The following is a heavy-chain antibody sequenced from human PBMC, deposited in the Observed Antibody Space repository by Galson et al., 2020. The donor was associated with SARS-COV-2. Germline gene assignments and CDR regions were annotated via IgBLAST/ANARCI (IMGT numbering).Heavy chain of an antibody. Sequence: SQTLSLTCAISGDSVSSYSAVWNWIRQSPSRGLEWLGRTYYRSKWYNEYADFVRSRIVIHSDTSQNQFSLQLNSVTPEDTAVYYCARSEKGAALFGFWGQGTLVTVSS. CDR2: TYYRSKWYN. D-gene: IGHD1-26*01. V-gene: IGHV6-1*01. J-gene: IGHJ4*02. CDR3: ARSEKGAALFGF. CDR1: GDSVSSYSAV.